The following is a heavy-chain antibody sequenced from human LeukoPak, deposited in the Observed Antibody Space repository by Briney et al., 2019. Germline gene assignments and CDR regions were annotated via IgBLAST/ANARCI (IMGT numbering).Heavy chain of an antibody. V-gene: IGHV3-23*01. Sequence: QPGGSLRLSCAASGFTFSSYAMSWVRQAPGKGLEWVSAISGSGGSTYYADSVKGRFTISRDNSKNTLYLQNSLRAEDTAVYYCAKDLQTDGYSYGNDDYWGQGTLVTVSS. D-gene: IGHD5-18*01. J-gene: IGHJ4*02. CDR3: AKDLQTDGYSYGNDDY. CDR1: GFTFSSYA. CDR2: ISGSGGST.